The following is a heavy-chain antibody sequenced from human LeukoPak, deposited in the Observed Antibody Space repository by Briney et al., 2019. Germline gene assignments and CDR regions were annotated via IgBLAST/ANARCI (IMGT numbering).Heavy chain of an antibody. CDR3: ARDLRGPAGGPLFPYSSWYYYNILYAFDI. J-gene: IGHJ3*02. V-gene: IGHV1-69*05. Sequence: ASVKVSCKASGGTFSSYAISWVRQAPGQGLEWMGGIIPIFGTANYAQKFQGRVTITTDESTSTAYMELSSLRSEDTAVYYCARDLRGPAGGPLFPYSSWYYYNILYAFDIWGQGTMVTVSS. CDR1: GGTFSSYA. CDR2: IIPIFGTA. D-gene: IGHD6-13*01.